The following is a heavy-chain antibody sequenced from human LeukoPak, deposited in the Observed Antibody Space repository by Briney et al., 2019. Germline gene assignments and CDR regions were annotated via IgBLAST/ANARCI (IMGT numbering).Heavy chain of an antibody. V-gene: IGHV4-59*01. J-gene: IGHJ5*02. CDR2: IYYSGST. CDR3: ARWVPPKRYNWNDGWFDP. Sequence: PSETLSLTCTVSGGSISSYYWSWIRQPPGKGLEWIGYIYYSGSTNYNPSLKSRVTISVDTSKNQFSLNLSSVTAADTAVYYCARWVPPKRYNWNDGWFDPWGQGTLVTVSS. D-gene: IGHD1-20*01. CDR1: GGSISSYY.